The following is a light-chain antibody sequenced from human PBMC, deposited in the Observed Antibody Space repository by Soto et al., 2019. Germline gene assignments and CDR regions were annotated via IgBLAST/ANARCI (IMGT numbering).Light chain of an antibody. V-gene: IGKV3-15*01. CDR1: QSVSSN. CDR2: CAS. CDR3: QQYNNLPDN. Sequence: EIVMTQSPATLSVSPGERATLSCRASQSVSSNLAWYQQKPGQAPRLLIYCASTMATGIPARFSGSGSGTEFTLTINSLQSEDFAVYYFQQYNNLPDNFGQGTKLEIK. J-gene: IGKJ2*01.